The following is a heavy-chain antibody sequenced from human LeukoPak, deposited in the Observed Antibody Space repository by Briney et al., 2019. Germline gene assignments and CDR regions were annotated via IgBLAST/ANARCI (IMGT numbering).Heavy chain of an antibody. J-gene: IGHJ4*02. Sequence: PVEPLKISCKGPVYSFTSYWIGWVRQMPGKGLEWMGFIYPGDSDTRYSPSFQGQVTISADKSISTAYLQWSSLKASDTAMYYCARLLWEDIVVVPAAPFDYWGQGTLVTVSS. V-gene: IGHV5-51*01. D-gene: IGHD2-2*01. CDR1: VYSFTSYW. CDR2: IYPGDSDT. CDR3: ARLLWEDIVVVPAAPFDY.